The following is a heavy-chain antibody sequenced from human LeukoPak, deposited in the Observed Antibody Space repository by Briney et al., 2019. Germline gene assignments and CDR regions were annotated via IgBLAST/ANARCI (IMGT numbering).Heavy chain of an antibody. CDR1: GYTFTWNY. D-gene: IGHD4-17*01. CDR3: AREDADYTFSFDF. J-gene: IGHJ4*02. Sequence: GASVKVSCKASGYTFTWNYMHWVRQAPGQGLEWMGIINPRGGSTTYAQKFQGRLTMTRDTSTSTVYMELSSLRSEDTAVYYCAREDADYTFSFDFWGQGTLVTVSS. CDR2: INPRGGST. V-gene: IGHV1-46*01.